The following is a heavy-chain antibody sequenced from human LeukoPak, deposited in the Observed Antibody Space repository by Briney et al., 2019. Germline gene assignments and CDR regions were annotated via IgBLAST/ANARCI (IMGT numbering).Heavy chain of an antibody. CDR1: GYTFTGYY. Sequence: ASVKVSCKASGYTFTGYYLHWVRQAPGQGLEWMGWIKPDSGDTHYVQKFQGRVTMTRDTSITTAYMELSLRTDDTAVYYCATDNSYGSGSYYTWGQGTLVTVSS. CDR2: IKPDSGDT. V-gene: IGHV1-2*02. J-gene: IGHJ4*02. CDR3: ATDNSYGSGSYYT. D-gene: IGHD3-10*01.